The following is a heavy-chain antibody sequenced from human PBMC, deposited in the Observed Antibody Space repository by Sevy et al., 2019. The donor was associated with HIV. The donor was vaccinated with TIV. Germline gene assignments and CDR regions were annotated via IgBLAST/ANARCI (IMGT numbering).Heavy chain of an antibody. Sequence: GGSLRLSCAASGFTFSSHSMNWVRQTPGKVLEWISYISGTGNTIYYADSVKGRFTISRDNAKNSLYLQLISLRDEDTAIYYCARVPPYYDSNVSDFWGQGSLVTVSS. J-gene: IGHJ4*02. D-gene: IGHD3-22*01. CDR1: GFTFSSHS. CDR3: ARVPPYYDSNVSDF. CDR2: ISGTGNTI. V-gene: IGHV3-48*02.